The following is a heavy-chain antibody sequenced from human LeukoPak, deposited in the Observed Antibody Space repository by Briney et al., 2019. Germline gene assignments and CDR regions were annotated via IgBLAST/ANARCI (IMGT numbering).Heavy chain of an antibody. CDR2: IYESGTT. CDR1: GESLNSYY. D-gene: IGHD2-15*01. CDR3: ARGAWATRLAS. Sequence: PSETLSLTCAVYGESLNSYYWSWVCQPPGEGLEWIGEIYESGTTKYNPSLKSRVAISMVPSKQQFSLRLSSVTAADTAVYYCARGAWATRLASWGLGTPVIVSS. V-gene: IGHV4-34*01. J-gene: IGHJ4*02.